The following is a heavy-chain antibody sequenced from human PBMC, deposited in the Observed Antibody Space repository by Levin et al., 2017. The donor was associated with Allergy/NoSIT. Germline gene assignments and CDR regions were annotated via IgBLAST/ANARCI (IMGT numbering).Heavy chain of an antibody. J-gene: IGHJ2*01. V-gene: IGHV4-4*07. CDR2: IYTSGST. Sequence: PSQTLSLTCTVSGGSIRSYYWSWIRQPAGKGLEWIGRIYTSGSTNYNPSLKTRVTMSVDTSKNQFSLKLCSLTVADPVVYYCARDRGGELFPDYDFWSGYSAHYGYFDLWGRGTLVTVSS. CDR3: ARDRGGELFPDYDFWSGYSAHYGYFDL. CDR1: GGSIRSYY. D-gene: IGHD3-3*01.